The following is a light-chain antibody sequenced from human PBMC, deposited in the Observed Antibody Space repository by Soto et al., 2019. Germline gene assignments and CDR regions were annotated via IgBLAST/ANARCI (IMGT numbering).Light chain of an antibody. CDR1: SSDVGGYNY. J-gene: IGLJ2*01. CDR3: SSYTSSSPLVV. V-gene: IGLV2-14*01. Sequence: QSVLTQPASVSGSPGQSITISCTGTSSDVGGYNYVSWYQQHPGKAPKLMIYDVSNRPSGVSNRFSGSKSGNTASLTISGLHAEDEADYYCSSYTSSSPLVVFGGGTKLTVL. CDR2: DVS.